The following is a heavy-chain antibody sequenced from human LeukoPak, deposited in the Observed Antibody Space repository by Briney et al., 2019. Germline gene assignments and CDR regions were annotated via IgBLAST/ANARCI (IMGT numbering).Heavy chain of an antibody. CDR3: ARQVGATDWFDP. Sequence: PGGSLRLSCAASGFTFSSYAMHWVRQAPGKGLEWVAVISYDGSNKYYADSVKGRFTISRDNSKNTLYLQMNSLRAEDTAVYYCARQVGATDWFDPWGQGTLVTVSS. CDR2: ISYDGSNK. D-gene: IGHD1-26*01. V-gene: IGHV3-30-3*01. CDR1: GFTFSSYA. J-gene: IGHJ5*02.